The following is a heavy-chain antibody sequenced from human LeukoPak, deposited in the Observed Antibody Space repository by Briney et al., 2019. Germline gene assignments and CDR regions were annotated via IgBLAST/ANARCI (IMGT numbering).Heavy chain of an antibody. CDR2: INHSGST. D-gene: IGHD2-2*01. J-gene: IGHJ5*02. Sequence: KPSETLSLTCAVYGGSFSGYYWSWIRQPPGKGLEWIGEINHSGSTNYNPSLKSRVTISVDTSKNQFSLKPSSVTAADTAVYYCARGGRYCSSTSCRNWFDPWGQGTLVTVSS. CDR3: ARGGRYCSSTSCRNWFDP. V-gene: IGHV4-34*01. CDR1: GGSFSGYY.